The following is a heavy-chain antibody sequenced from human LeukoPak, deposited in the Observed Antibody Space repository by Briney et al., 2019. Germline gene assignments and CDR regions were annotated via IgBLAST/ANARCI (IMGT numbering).Heavy chain of an antibody. V-gene: IGHV4-59*01. CDR2: IYYSGST. CDR1: GGSISSYY. D-gene: IGHD1-26*01. J-gene: IGHJ6*03. CDR3: AGKTRYSGSYGRGYYYYYMDV. Sequence: SETLSLTCTASGGSISSYYWSWIRQPPGKGLEWIGYIYYSGSTNYYPSLKSRVTISVDTSKNQFSLELSSVPAADTAVYYCAGKTRYSGSYGRGYYYYYMDVWGKGTTVTVSS.